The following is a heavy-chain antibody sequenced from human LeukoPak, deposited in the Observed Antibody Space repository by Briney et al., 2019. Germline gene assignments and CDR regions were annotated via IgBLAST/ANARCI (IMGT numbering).Heavy chain of an antibody. D-gene: IGHD2-15*01. CDR2: IYYSGST. J-gene: IGHJ4*02. V-gene: IGHV4-30-4*08. CDR3: AREGYCSGGTCYGWIPIDY. Sequence: SETLSLTCTVSGGSISNSDYYWSWIRQPPGKGLEWIGYIYYSGSTYYNPSLKGRVPISVDTSNNQFSLKLNSVTAADTAVYYCAREGYCSGGTCYGWIPIDYWGQGTLVTVSS. CDR1: GGSISNSDYY.